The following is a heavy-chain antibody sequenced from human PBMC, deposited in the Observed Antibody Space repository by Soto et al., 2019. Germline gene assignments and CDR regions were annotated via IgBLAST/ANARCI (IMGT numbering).Heavy chain of an antibody. CDR2: INPDNGNT. Sequence: QVQLVQSGAEVRKTGASVKISCETSGYNFITYAVNWVRQAPGQRFEWMGWINPDNGNTKYSQKFQGRVTMTRDTYASTVYMELRSLRSEDTAVYYCAKEGGPWGQGTQVTVSS. D-gene: IGHD3-16*01. V-gene: IGHV1-3*01. J-gene: IGHJ5*02. CDR1: GYNFITYA. CDR3: AKEGGP.